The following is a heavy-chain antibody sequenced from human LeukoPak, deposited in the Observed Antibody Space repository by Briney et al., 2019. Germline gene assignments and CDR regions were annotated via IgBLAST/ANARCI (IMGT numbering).Heavy chain of an antibody. J-gene: IGHJ3*02. Sequence: GGSLRLSCAASGFTFSSYAMHWVRQAPGEGLEWVAVMSYGGSNKYYADSVKGRFSISRDNSKNTLYLQMISLRAEDTAMYYCARDGLDGDYGRDPLDIWGQGTMVIVSS. D-gene: IGHD4-17*01. CDR1: GFTFSSYA. V-gene: IGHV3-30-3*01. CDR2: MSYGGSNK. CDR3: ARDGLDGDYGRDPLDI.